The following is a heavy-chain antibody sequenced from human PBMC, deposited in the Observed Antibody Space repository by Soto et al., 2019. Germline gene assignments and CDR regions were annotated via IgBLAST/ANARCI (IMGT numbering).Heavy chain of an antibody. CDR2: IYYSGST. J-gene: IGHJ5*02. Sequence: PSETLSLTCTVSGGSISSCYWSWIRQPPGKGLEWIGYIYYSGSTNYNPSLKSRVTISVDTSKNQFSLKLSSVTAADTAVYYCASVLRGYCSGGSCHNWFDPWGQGTLVTVSS. CDR1: GGSISSCY. D-gene: IGHD2-15*01. CDR3: ASVLRGYCSGGSCHNWFDP. V-gene: IGHV4-59*01.